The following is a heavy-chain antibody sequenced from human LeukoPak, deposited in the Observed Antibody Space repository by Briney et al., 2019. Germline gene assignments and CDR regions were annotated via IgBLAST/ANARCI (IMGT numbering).Heavy chain of an antibody. D-gene: IGHD3-10*01. J-gene: IGHJ4*02. Sequence: GGSLRLSCAASGFTFRNAWMHWVRQAPGKGLEWVSSISSSSSYIYYADSVKGRFTISRDNAKNSLYLQMNSLRAEDTAVYYCARDSYGSGSYYRIDYWGQGTLVTVSS. CDR2: ISSSSSYI. CDR1: GFTFRNAW. V-gene: IGHV3-21*01. CDR3: ARDSYGSGSYYRIDY.